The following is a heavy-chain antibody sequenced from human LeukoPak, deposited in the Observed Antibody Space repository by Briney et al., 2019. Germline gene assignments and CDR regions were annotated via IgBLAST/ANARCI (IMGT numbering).Heavy chain of an antibody. Sequence: ASVKLSCKASGYTFTSYDINWVRQATGQGLEWMGWMKPNRGNTGYAQKFQGRVTLTRNTSISTAYMELSSLRSEDTAVYYCARGGPAGDFIVVAPTNNAFDIWGQGTMVTVSS. J-gene: IGHJ3*02. CDR3: ARGGPAGDFIVVAPTNNAFDI. CDR2: MKPNRGNT. D-gene: IGHD2-2*01. CDR1: GYTFTSYD. V-gene: IGHV1-8*01.